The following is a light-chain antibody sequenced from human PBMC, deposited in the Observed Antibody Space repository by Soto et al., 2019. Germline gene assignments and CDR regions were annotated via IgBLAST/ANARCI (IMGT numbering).Light chain of an antibody. CDR2: SSD. J-gene: IGLJ3*02. Sequence: QSVLIQPPSASGTPGQWVTISCSGRNSNVGSNTVSWYHQVPGTAPKVVIYSSDQRPSGVPDRLSASKSGTSASLAISGLQSADEVDYYCVAWDDRLNGWVFGGGTKLTVL. CDR1: NSNVGSNT. V-gene: IGLV1-44*01. CDR3: VAWDDRLNGWV.